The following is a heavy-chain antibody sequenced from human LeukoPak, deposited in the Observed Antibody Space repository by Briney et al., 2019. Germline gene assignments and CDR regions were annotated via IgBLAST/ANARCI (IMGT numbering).Heavy chain of an antibody. V-gene: IGHV3-30-3*01. CDR1: GFTFSRYA. J-gene: IGHJ4*02. D-gene: IGHD6-13*01. Sequence: GGSLRLSCAASGFTFSRYAMHWVRQAPGKGLEWVAVISYDGSNKYYADSVKGRFTISRDNSKNMLYLQMNSLRAEDTAVYYCARALILYSSSWYGVGEDPTYYFDYWGQGTLVTVSS. CDR3: ARALILYSSSWYGVGEDPTYYFDY. CDR2: ISYDGSNK.